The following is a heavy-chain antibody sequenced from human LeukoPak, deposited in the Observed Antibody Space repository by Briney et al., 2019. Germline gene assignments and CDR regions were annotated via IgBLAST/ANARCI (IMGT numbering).Heavy chain of an antibody. Sequence: SETLSLTCTVSGYSISSGYYWGWIRQPPGKGLEWIGSIYHSGSTYYNPSLKSRVTISVDTSKNQFSLKLSSVTAADTAVYYCARSYYGSGSYYRPFEYWGQGTLVTVSS. CDR3: ARSYYGSGSYYRPFEY. D-gene: IGHD3-10*01. V-gene: IGHV4-38-2*02. J-gene: IGHJ4*02. CDR2: IYHSGST. CDR1: GYSISSGYY.